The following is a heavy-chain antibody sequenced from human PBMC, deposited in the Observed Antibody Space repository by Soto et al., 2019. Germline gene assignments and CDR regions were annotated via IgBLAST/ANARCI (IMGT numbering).Heavy chain of an antibody. J-gene: IGHJ4*02. CDR3: TTDGFSGYCSGGSCYRPPEIK. CDR2: IKSKTDGGTT. Sequence: GGSLRLSCAASGFTFSNAWMSWVRQAPGKGLEWVGRIKSKTDGGTTDYAAPVKGRFTISRDDSKNTLYLQMNSLKTEDTAVYYCTTDGFSGYCSGGSCYRPPEIKWGQGTLVTVSS. CDR1: GFTFSNAW. D-gene: IGHD2-15*01. V-gene: IGHV3-15*01.